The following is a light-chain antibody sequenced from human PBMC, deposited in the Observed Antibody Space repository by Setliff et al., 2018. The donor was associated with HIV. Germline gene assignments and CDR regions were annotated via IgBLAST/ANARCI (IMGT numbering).Light chain of an antibody. CDR3: HQYYTTPYT. Sequence: EIVLTQSPGTLSLSPGERATLSCRTSQSVSSGYLAWFQQKPGQAPRLLIYGASNRATGIPDRFSGSGSGTDFTLTISSLQAEDVAVYYCHQYYTTPYTFGQGTKVDIK. J-gene: IGKJ2*01. V-gene: IGKV3-20*01. CDR2: GAS. CDR1: QSVSSGY.